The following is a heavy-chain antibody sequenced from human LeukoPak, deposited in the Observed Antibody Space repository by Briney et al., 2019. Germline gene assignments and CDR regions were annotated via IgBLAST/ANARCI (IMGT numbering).Heavy chain of an antibody. V-gene: IGHV3-30*04. CDR3: AKPLTVTTNWFDP. Sequence: GGSLRLSCAASGFTFSSYAMHWVRQAPGKGLEWVAVISYDGSNKYYADSVKGRFTISRDNSKNTLYLQMNSLRAEDTAVYYCAKPLTVTTNWFDPWGQGTLVTVSS. CDR1: GFTFSSYA. D-gene: IGHD4-17*01. CDR2: ISYDGSNK. J-gene: IGHJ5*02.